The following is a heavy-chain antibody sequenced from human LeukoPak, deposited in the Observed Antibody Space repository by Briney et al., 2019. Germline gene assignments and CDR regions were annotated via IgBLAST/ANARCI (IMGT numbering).Heavy chain of an antibody. CDR2: INPNSGGT. CDR3: ATLRGVDRFAAFDI. Sequence: GASVKVSCKASGYTFTGYYMHWGRQAPGQGLEWMGWINPNSGGTNYAQKFQGRVTMTRDTSISTAYMELSRLRSDDTAVYYCATLRGVDRFAAFDIWGQGTMVTVSS. CDR1: GYTFTGYY. V-gene: IGHV1-2*02. D-gene: IGHD3-10*01. J-gene: IGHJ3*02.